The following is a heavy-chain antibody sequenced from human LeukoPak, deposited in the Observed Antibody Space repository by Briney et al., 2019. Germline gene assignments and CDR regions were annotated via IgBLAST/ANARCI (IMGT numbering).Heavy chain of an antibody. Sequence: SETLSLTCTVSGGSISSYYWNWIRQPAGKGLEWIGRIYTSGSTNYNPSLKSRVTILVDTSKNQFSLKLSSVTAADTAVYSCASGIYYGSGRPYYYYMDVWGKGTTVTVSS. V-gene: IGHV4-4*07. CDR1: GGSISSYY. D-gene: IGHD3-10*01. J-gene: IGHJ6*03. CDR2: IYTSGST. CDR3: ASGIYYGSGRPYYYYMDV.